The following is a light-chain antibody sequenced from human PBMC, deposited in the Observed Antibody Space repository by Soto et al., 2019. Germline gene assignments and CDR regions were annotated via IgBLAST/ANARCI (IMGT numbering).Light chain of an antibody. J-gene: IGLJ2*01. CDR2: EVS. Sequence: QPASVSGSPGQSITISCTGTSSDVGSYNLVSWYQQHPGKAPKLMIYEVSKRPSGVSNRFSGSKSGNTASLTISGLQAEDEADYYCCSYAGTVVFGGGTKLTVL. CDR1: SSDVGSYNL. CDR3: CSYAGTVV. V-gene: IGLV2-23*02.